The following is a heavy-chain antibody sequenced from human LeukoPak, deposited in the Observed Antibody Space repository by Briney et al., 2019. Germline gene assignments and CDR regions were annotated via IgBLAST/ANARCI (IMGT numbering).Heavy chain of an antibody. CDR3: TKVGDGEFNDAFDI. CDR1: GFTFSNAW. D-gene: IGHD3-10*01. Sequence: KPGGSLRLSCAASGFTFSNAWMSWVRQAPGKGLEWVGRIKSKTDGGTTDYAAPVKGRFTISRDDSKNTLYLQMNSLKTEDTAVYYCTKVGDGEFNDAFDIWGQGTMVTVSS. J-gene: IGHJ3*02. CDR2: IKSKTDGGTT. V-gene: IGHV3-15*01.